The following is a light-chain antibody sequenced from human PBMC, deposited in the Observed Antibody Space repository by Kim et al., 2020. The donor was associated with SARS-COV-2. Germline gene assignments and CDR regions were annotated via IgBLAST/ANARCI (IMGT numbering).Light chain of an antibody. V-gene: IGKV3-11*01. CDR3: QQRRTWPLT. CDR2: DAS. CDR1: HSIGEW. Sequence: LSPGKRATLSGRPSHSIGEWIAWYQQRSGQAPRLLIYDASNRATGIPARFSGSGSGTDFTLTISSLEPEDFAVYYCQQRRTWPLTFGGGTKVDIK. J-gene: IGKJ4*01.